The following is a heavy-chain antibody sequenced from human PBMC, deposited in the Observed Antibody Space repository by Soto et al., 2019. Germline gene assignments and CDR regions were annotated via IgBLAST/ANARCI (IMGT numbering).Heavy chain of an antibody. CDR2: ISTSNGNT. Sequence: QVQLVQSGAEVKKPGASVEVSCKTSGYTFTNHGISWVRQAPGQGLEWMGWISTSNGNTNYAQKFQGRVTLTTDTSATTAYMELRSLRSDDTAVYYCARDLHYYDCSGNWGQGTLVTVSS. D-gene: IGHD3-22*01. V-gene: IGHV1-18*04. J-gene: IGHJ1*01. CDR1: GYTFTNHG. CDR3: ARDLHYYDCSGN.